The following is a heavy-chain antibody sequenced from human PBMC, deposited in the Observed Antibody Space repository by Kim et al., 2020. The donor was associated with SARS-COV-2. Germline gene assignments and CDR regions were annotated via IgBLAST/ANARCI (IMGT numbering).Heavy chain of an antibody. CDR1: GASFHAYY. Sequence: SETLSLTCAVSGASFHAYYWTWIRQAPGKGLEWIGEISHSGDTHYTPSLKGRITISMDKSKNHLSLTLTSLTAADTAVYDCARIIVGATDDYWGQGTLVTVSS. J-gene: IGHJ4*02. CDR3: ARIIVGATDDY. V-gene: IGHV4-34*01. CDR2: ISHSGDT. D-gene: IGHD1-26*01.